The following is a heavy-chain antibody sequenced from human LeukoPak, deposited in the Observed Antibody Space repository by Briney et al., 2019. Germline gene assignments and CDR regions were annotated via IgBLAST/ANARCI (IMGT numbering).Heavy chain of an antibody. CDR1: GFTFSSYS. CDR3: ARRDHSSSPPIDY. J-gene: IGHJ4*02. V-gene: IGHV3-21*01. Sequence: PGGSLRLSCAASGFTFSSYSMNWVRQAPGKGLEWVSSISSSSSYIYYADSVKGRFTISRDNAKNSLYLQMNSLRAEDTAVYYCARRDHSSSPPIDYWGQGTLVTVSS. CDR2: ISSSSSYI. D-gene: IGHD6-6*01.